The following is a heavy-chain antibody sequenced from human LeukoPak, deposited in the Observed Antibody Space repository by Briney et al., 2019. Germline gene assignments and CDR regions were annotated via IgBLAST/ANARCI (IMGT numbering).Heavy chain of an antibody. CDR1: GYTFTGYY. V-gene: IGHV1-2*06. CDR3: ARGGWERGYFQH. Sequence: GASVKVSCKASGYTFTGYYIHWVRQAPGPGLEWMGRINPKSGGTTYAQKFQGRVTMTRETSISTAYMELSRLRSDDTAVYYCARGGWERGYFQHWGQGTLVTVSS. D-gene: IGHD1-26*01. J-gene: IGHJ1*01. CDR2: INPKSGGT.